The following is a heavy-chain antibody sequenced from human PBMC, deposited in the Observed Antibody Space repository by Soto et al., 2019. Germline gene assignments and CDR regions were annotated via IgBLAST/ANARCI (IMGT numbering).Heavy chain of an antibody. J-gene: IGHJ4*02. V-gene: IGHV1-2*02. Sequence: QVQVVQSGAEVKKPGASVKVSCKASGYTFTGFFLHWVRQSPGQGLEWLGWINPNTGGTNYAQDFQGRSTMTRDTSISTAYLELTSLRSDDTAVHYCAREGKDARIPIDSGQGTLVTVSS. CDR2: INPNTGGT. D-gene: IGHD2-21*01. CDR3: AREGKDARIPID. CDR1: GYTFTGFF.